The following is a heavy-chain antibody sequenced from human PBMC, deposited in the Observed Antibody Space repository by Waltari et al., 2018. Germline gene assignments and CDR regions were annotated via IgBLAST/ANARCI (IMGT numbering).Heavy chain of an antibody. CDR3: VTRADRDYWNSYHNYFDN. Sequence: QVHLVQSGAEVKKPGASVKVSCKVSGYTLSDFSIHVVRQAPGKGLEWVGGFDPEQGEKIYSQKFQGRVTMTEDTSTDTAYVDLSSLRSEDTAVYYCVTRADRDYWNSYHNYFDNWGQGTLVTVSS. CDR1: GYTLSDFS. J-gene: IGHJ4*02. CDR2: FDPEQGEK. D-gene: IGHD3-3*01. V-gene: IGHV1-24*01.